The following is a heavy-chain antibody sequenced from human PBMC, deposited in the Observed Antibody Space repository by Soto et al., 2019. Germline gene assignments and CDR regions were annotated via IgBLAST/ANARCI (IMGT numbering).Heavy chain of an antibody. J-gene: IGHJ6*02. Sequence: SETLSLTCTVSGGSIRSYYWSWIRQPPGKGLEWIGYIYYSGSTNYNPSLKSRVTISVDTSKNQFSLKLSSVTAADTAVYYCARDYSILTGYGMDVWGQGTTVTVS. V-gene: IGHV4-59*01. CDR2: IYYSGST. CDR1: GGSIRSYY. CDR3: ARDYSILTGYGMDV. D-gene: IGHD3-9*01.